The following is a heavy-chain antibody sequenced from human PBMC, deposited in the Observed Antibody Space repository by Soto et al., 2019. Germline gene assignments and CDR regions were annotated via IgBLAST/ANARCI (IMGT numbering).Heavy chain of an antibody. V-gene: IGHV1-69*13. CDR2: IIPIFGTA. D-gene: IGHD3-10*01. CDR3: ANWATMVRGVISYWFDP. CDR1: GGTFSSYA. J-gene: IGHJ5*02. Sequence: SVKVSCKASGGTFSSYAISWVRQAPGQGLEWMGGIIPIFGTANYAQKFQGRVTITADESTSTAYMELSRLRSEDTAVYYCANWATMVRGVISYWFDPWGQGTLVTVSS.